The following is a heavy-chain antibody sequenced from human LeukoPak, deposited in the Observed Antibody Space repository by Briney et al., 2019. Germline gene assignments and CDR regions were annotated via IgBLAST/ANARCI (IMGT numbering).Heavy chain of an antibody. CDR2: ISVSNGNT. CDR1: GYTFTSYG. Sequence: ASVKVSCKASGYTFTSYGISWVRQAPGQGLEWMGWISVSNGNTNYAQTLQGRVTMTTDTSTTTAYMDLRSLRSDDTAVYYCGRLLVGATRIDYWGQGTLVTVSS. V-gene: IGHV1-18*01. CDR3: GRLLVGATRIDY. D-gene: IGHD1-26*01. J-gene: IGHJ4*02.